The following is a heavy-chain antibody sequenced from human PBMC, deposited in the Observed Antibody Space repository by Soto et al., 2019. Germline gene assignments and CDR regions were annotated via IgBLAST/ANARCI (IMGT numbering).Heavy chain of an antibody. CDR3: ARGNWKYGYFDY. CDR1: GFTFTNYG. V-gene: IGHV3-33*01. Sequence: QVQLVESGGGVVQPGRSLRLSCAASGFTFTNYGMHWVRQAPGKGLEWLAVIWYDGSHKYYEDSVKGRFTISRDISKNTLNLQINSLRVEDTAVYYCARGNWKYGYFDYWGQGTLVTVSS. J-gene: IGHJ4*02. CDR2: IWYDGSHK. D-gene: IGHD1-7*01.